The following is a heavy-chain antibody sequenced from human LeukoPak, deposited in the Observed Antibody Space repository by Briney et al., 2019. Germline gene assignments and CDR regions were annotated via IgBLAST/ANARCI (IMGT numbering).Heavy chain of an antibody. J-gene: IGHJ4*02. D-gene: IGHD4-23*01. Sequence: GRSLRLSCAASGFTFSNYAMDWVRQAPGKGLEWVAFIQSDEIDKFYADSVKGRFTVSRDNSKNTLYLQMNSLRAEDTAVYYCAKERKLLPFDCWGQGALVTVSS. CDR3: AKERKLLPFDC. CDR1: GFTFSNYA. V-gene: IGHV3-30*04. CDR2: IQSDEIDK.